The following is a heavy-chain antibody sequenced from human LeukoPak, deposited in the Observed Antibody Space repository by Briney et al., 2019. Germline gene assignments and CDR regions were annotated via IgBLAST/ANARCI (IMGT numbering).Heavy chain of an antibody. CDR2: ISGSGGST. Sequence: GGSLRLSCAASGFTFSIYAMSWVRQAPGKGLEWVSAISGSGGSTYYADSVKGRFTISRDNSKNTLYLQMNSLRAEDTAVYYCANTRDMYYFDYWGQGTLVTVSS. J-gene: IGHJ4*02. CDR1: GFTFSIYA. CDR3: ANTRDMYYFDY. V-gene: IGHV3-23*01.